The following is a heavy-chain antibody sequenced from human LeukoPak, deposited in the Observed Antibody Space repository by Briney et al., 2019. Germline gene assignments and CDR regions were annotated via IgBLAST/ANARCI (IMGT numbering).Heavy chain of an antibody. V-gene: IGHV4-61*02. Sequence: SQTLSLTCTVSGGSISSGSYYWTWIRQPAAKGLQWIGRIFTGGTTNYNPSLQGRVTITMDTSKTQDSLRLRSGTAADTAVYYCARVRLPPKTQGLYYYYYMDVWGKGTTVTVSS. CDR1: GGSISSGSYY. CDR3: ARVRLPPKTQGLYYYYYMDV. D-gene: IGHD2-15*01. J-gene: IGHJ6*03. CDR2: IFTGGTT.